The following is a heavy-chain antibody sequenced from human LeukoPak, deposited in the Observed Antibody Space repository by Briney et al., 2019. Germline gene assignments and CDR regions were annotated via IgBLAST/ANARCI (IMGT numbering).Heavy chain of an antibody. CDR1: GGSISSSSYY. Sequence: SETLSLTCTVSGGSISSSSYYWGWIRQPPGKGLEWIGSIYYSGSTYYNPSLKSRVIVSLDKSKNQFSLKLSSVTAADTAVYYCARDGQYCSGGSCYKSDAFDIWGQGTMVTVSS. CDR2: IYYSGST. CDR3: ARDGQYCSGGSCYKSDAFDI. D-gene: IGHD2-15*01. V-gene: IGHV4-39*07. J-gene: IGHJ3*02.